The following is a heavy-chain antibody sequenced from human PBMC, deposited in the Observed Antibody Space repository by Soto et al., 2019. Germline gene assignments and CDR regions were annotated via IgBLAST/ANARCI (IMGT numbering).Heavy chain of an antibody. V-gene: IGHV5-10-1*01. J-gene: IGHJ6*02. Sequence: GESLKISCKSSGYIFNNYWISWVRQMPGKGLDWMGRIDPSDSYIHYNPSFQGHVTISIDKSINTAYLQWSSLEASDTAIYYGARPTLGYCSSTSCYEGGGMDVWGQGTTVTVSS. CDR1: GYIFNNYW. CDR2: IDPSDSYI. D-gene: IGHD2-2*01. CDR3: ARPTLGYCSSTSCYEGGGMDV.